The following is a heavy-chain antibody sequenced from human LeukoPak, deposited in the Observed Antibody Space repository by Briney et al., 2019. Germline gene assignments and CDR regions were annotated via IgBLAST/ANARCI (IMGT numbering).Heavy chain of an antibody. Sequence: PSETLSLTCAVYGGSFSGYYWSWIRQSPGKGLEWIGEINHSGSTNYNPSLKSRVTISADTSKNQFSLKMSAVTAADTAVYYCARHGVVVVTATASREHNWFDPWGQGTLVTVSS. CDR2: INHSGST. CDR3: ARHGVVVVTATASREHNWFDP. CDR1: GGSFSGYY. J-gene: IGHJ5*02. D-gene: IGHD2-21*02. V-gene: IGHV4-34*01.